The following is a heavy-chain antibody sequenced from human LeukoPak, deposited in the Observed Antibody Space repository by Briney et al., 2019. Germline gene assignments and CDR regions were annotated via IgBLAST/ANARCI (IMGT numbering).Heavy chain of an antibody. CDR1: GFTFSSFG. Sequence: PGGSLILSCAASGFTFSSFGMSWVRQAPGKGLEWVSSISISGGSTYYADSVKGRFTISRDNSKIMLYLQMNSLRAEDMAMYYFAKLEGGSVGCGEGTLVTVSS. D-gene: IGHD2-15*01. CDR2: ISISGGST. CDR3: AKLEGGSVG. J-gene: IGHJ4*02. V-gene: IGHV3-23*01.